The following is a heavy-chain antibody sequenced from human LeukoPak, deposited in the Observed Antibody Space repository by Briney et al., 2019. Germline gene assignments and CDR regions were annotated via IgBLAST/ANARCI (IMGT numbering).Heavy chain of an antibody. J-gene: IGHJ4*02. CDR3: ARGHIVVND. CDR2: MYDIGST. Sequence: PSETLSLTCTVSGGSISSFYLSWIRQPPGRELEWIGYMYDIGSTYYSPSLKSRVTISRDTSKNQFSLKLNSVTAADTAVYYCARGHIVVNDWGQGTLVTVSS. D-gene: IGHD2-21*01. CDR1: GGSISSFY. V-gene: IGHV4-59*01.